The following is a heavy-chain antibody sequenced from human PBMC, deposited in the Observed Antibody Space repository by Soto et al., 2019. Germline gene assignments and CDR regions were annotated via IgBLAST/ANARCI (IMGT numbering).Heavy chain of an antibody. CDR3: ARDLVAAAGPYYYYYYGMDV. CDR1: GYTFAHYG. CDR2: ISAYNGNT. J-gene: IGHJ6*02. V-gene: IGHV1-18*01. Sequence: GASVKVSCMASGYTFAHYGIGWLRQAPGQALAWVGWISAYNGNTHHAQNVQGRVTMTTDTSTSTAYMELRSLRSDDTAVYYCARDLVAAAGPYYYYYYGMDVWGQGTTVTVSS. D-gene: IGHD6-13*01.